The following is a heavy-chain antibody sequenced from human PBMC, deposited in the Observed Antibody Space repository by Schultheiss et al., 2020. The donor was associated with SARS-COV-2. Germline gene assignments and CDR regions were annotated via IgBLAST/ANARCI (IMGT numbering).Heavy chain of an antibody. CDR1: GLTFGSYA. CDR2: ISGSGDST. Sequence: GGSLRLSCAASGLTFGSYAMSWVRQAPGKGLEWVSGISGSGDSTYYTDSVKGRFTISRDNSKNTLYLQMNSLRAEDTAVYFCARSVYSSSWYRLANYYYYYYMDVWGKGTTVTVSS. CDR3: ARSVYSSSWYRLANYYYYYYMDV. V-gene: IGHV3-23*01. D-gene: IGHD6-13*01. J-gene: IGHJ6*03.